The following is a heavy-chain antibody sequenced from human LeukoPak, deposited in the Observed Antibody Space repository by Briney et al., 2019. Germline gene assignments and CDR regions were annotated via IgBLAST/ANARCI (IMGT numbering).Heavy chain of an antibody. D-gene: IGHD3-16*01. CDR3: ASHKGGRLFLDYHMDA. CDR2: LSGTGGST. CDR1: GFTFSNYA. J-gene: IGHJ6*03. V-gene: IGHV3-23*01. Sequence: GGSLRLSCAASGFTFSNYAMSWVRQAPGKGLEWVATLSGTGGSTYSADSVKGRFTISRDNSKDTLYLQMNSLRAEDMAVYYCASHKGGRLFLDYHMDAWGKGTTVTVSS.